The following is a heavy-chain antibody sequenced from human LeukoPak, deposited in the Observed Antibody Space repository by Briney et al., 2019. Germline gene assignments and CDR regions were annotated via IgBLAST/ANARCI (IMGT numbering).Heavy chain of an antibody. Sequence: PGGSLRLSCAASGFTFSSYGMSWVRQAPGKGLEWVSAISGGGGSTYYADSVKGRFTISRDNSKNTLYLQMNSLRAEDTAVYYCTKVRLYSSSWYPYAFDIWGQGTMVTVSS. CDR3: TKVRLYSSSWYPYAFDI. J-gene: IGHJ3*02. D-gene: IGHD6-13*01. CDR2: ISGGGGST. CDR1: GFTFSSYG. V-gene: IGHV3-23*01.